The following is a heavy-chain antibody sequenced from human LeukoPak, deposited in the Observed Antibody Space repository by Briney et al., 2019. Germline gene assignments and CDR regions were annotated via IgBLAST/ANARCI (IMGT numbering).Heavy chain of an antibody. CDR2: INHSGST. CDR1: GGSFSGYY. J-gene: IGHJ3*02. Sequence: SETLSLTCAVYGGSFSGYYWSWIRQPPGKGLEWTGEINHSGSTNYNPSLKSRVTISVDTSKNQFSLKLSSVTAADTAVYYCARLSGITMIVVLASDAFDIWGQGTMVTVSS. V-gene: IGHV4-34*01. CDR3: ARLSGITMIVVLASDAFDI. D-gene: IGHD3-22*01.